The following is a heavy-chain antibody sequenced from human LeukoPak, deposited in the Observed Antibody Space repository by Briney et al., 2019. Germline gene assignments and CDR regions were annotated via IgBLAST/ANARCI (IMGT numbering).Heavy chain of an antibody. CDR3: AKDGGQKTYGGYQNY. V-gene: IGHV3-23*01. J-gene: IGHJ4*02. CDR2: ISGSGGST. D-gene: IGHD5-12*01. Sequence: PGGSLKLSCAASGFTFSSYAMSWVRQAPGKGLEWVSAISGSGGSTYYADSVKGRFTISRDNSKNTLYLQMNSLRAEDTAVYYCAKDGGQKTYGGYQNYWGQGTLVTVSS. CDR1: GFTFSSYA.